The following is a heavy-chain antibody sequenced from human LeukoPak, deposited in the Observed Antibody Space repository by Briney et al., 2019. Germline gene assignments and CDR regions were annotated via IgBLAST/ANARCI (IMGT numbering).Heavy chain of an antibody. CDR2: IDGSSTYI. V-gene: IGHV3-21*04. D-gene: IGHD4-17*01. J-gene: IGHJ3*02. CDR1: GFTFSSYS. Sequence: GGSLRLSCAASGFTFSSYSINWVRQAPGKGLEWVSSIDGSSTYIYYGDSVKGRFTISRDNAKNSLYLQMNSLRAEDTAVYYCAKDPNGDYIGAFDIWGQGTMVTVSS. CDR3: AKDPNGDYIGAFDI.